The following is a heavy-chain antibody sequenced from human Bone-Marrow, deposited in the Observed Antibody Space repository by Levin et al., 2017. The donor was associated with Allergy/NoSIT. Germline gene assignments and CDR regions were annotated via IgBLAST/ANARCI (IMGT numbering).Heavy chain of an antibody. CDR3: AREAVTTAAAAGAWFWYFEL. Sequence: GGSLRLSCAASGFSFSQSDMHWVRQTTGKGLEWVSAIGSGGDTYYPGSVKGRFTISRDNAKNSLYLQMNSLTAGDTAIYYCAREAVTTAAAAGAWFWYFELWGRGTLVTVSS. V-gene: IGHV3-13*04. CDR2: IGSGGDT. CDR1: GFSFSQSD. D-gene: IGHD6-13*01. J-gene: IGHJ2*01.